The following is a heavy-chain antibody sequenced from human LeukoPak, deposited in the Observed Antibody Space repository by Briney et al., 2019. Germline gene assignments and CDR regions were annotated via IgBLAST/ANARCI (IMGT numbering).Heavy chain of an antibody. CDR2: INPSGGGT. V-gene: IGHV1-46*01. CDR3: ARRLYDILTGYYAFDY. Sequence: ASVKVSCKASGYTFTSYYMHWVRQAPGQGLEWMGIINPSGGGTSYAQKFQGRVTMTRDTSTSTVYMELSSLRSEDTAVYYCARRLYDILTGYYAFDYWGQGTLVTVSS. CDR1: GYTFTSYY. J-gene: IGHJ4*02. D-gene: IGHD3-9*01.